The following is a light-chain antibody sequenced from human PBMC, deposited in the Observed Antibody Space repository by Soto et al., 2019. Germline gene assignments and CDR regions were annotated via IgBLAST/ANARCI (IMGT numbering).Light chain of an antibody. CDR3: QQYYRPWT. Sequence: DIVMTQSPDSLAVSLGERATINCKSSQSVLYSSNNKNYLAWYQQKPGQPPKLLIYWASTRESGVPDRFSGSGSGTDFTLTISSLQAEDVAVYYCQQYYRPWTCGEGTKVEFK. CDR2: WAS. J-gene: IGKJ1*01. CDR1: QSVLYSSNNKNY. V-gene: IGKV4-1*01.